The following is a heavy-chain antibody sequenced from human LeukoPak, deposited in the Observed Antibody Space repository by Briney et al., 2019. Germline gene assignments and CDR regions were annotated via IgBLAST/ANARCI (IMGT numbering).Heavy chain of an antibody. Sequence: SETLSLTCTVSGGSISSSSYYWGWIRQSPGKGLEWIGNIYYSGSTYYNPSLKSRVTISVDTSKNQFSLNLSSVTVADTAVYYCARLTKNDSGTYRFGKKKRGYMDVWGKGTTVTISS. J-gene: IGHJ6*03. CDR2: IYYSGST. CDR1: GGSISSSSYY. CDR3: ARLTKNDSGTYRFGKKKRGYMDV. V-gene: IGHV4-39*01. D-gene: IGHD3-10*01.